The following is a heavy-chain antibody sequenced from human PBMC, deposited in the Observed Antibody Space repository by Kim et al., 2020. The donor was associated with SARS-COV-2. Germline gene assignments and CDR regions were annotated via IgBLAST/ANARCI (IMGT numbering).Heavy chain of an antibody. Sequence: SETLSLTCTVSGGSISSYYWSWIRQPPGKGLEWIGYIYYSGSTNYNPSLKSRVTISVDTSKNQFSLKLSSVTAADTAVYYCARHTWEAAADQGDVWGQGTTVTVSS. D-gene: IGHD6-13*01. CDR1: GGSISSYY. J-gene: IGHJ6*02. CDR3: ARHTWEAAADQGDV. CDR2: IYYSGST. V-gene: IGHV4-59*08.